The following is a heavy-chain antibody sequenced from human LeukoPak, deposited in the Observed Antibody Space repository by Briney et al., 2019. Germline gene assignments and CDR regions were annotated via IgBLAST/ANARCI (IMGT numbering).Heavy chain of an antibody. CDR2: ISGSGGST. J-gene: IGHJ4*02. CDR1: GFTFSSYA. Sequence: GGSLRLSCAASGFTFSSYAMSWVRQAPGKGLEWVSAISGSGGSTYYADSVRGRFTISRDNSKNTLYLQMNSLRAEDTAVYYCARDTGQQLWTGPDYWGQGTLVTVSS. D-gene: IGHD6-13*01. V-gene: IGHV3-23*01. CDR3: ARDTGQQLWTGPDY.